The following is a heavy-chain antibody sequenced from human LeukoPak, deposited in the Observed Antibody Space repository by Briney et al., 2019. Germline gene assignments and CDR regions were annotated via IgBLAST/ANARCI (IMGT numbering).Heavy chain of an antibody. V-gene: IGHV4-31*03. J-gene: IGHJ4*02. CDR1: GGSFSSGGYY. CDR3: TRAAFDYDLFDY. Sequence: PSETLSLTCTVSGGSFSSGGYYWSRIPPHPGLGLEWIVYIYYSSSSYYNPSLKSRITISVYTYKNQFSLKLSSGAASDTAVYYCTRAAFDYDLFDYWGQGTLVTVSS. D-gene: IGHD4-17*01. CDR2: IYYSSSS.